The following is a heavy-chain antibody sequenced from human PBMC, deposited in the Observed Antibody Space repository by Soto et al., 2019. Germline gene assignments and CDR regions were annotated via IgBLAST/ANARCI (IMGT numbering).Heavy chain of an antibody. Sequence: ASETLSLTCTVPGGSISSYYWSWIRPPPGKGLEWIGRVYYGGSTNYNPSLKSRVTISIDTSKNQFSLRLSSMTAADTAVYYCVRPRYCSSTTCYYFDYWGQGTLVTVSS. CDR3: VRPRYCSSTTCYYFDY. J-gene: IGHJ4*02. CDR2: VYYGGST. CDR1: GGSISSYY. D-gene: IGHD2-2*01. V-gene: IGHV4-59*05.